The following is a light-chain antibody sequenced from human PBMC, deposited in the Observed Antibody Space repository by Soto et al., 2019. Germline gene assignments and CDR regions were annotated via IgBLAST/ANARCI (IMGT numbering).Light chain of an antibody. V-gene: IGLV2-8*01. J-gene: IGLJ1*01. CDR1: SSDVGFYNF. CDR2: EVT. Sequence: QSALTQPPSASGSPGQSLTISCTGTSSDVGFYNFVSWYQQRPGKAPKLVIYEVTKRPSGVPDRFSGSKSGSTASLTVSGLQAEDEADYYCISYTGSSTSYVFGSGTKLTVL. CDR3: ISYTGSSTSYV.